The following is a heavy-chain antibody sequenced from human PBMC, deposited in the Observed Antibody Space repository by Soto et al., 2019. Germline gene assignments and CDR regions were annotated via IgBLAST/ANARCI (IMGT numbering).Heavy chain of an antibody. CDR2: ISYDGSNK. CDR1: GFTFSSYG. D-gene: IGHD2-15*01. Sequence: QVQLVESGGGVVQPGRSLRLSCAASGFTFSSYGMHWVRQAPGKGLEWVAVISYDGSNKYYADSVKGRFTISRDNSKNTLYLQMNSLRAEDTAMYYCVKGRRVVARATHNWFDPWGQGTLVTVSS. V-gene: IGHV3-30*18. CDR3: VKGRRVVARATHNWFDP. J-gene: IGHJ5*02.